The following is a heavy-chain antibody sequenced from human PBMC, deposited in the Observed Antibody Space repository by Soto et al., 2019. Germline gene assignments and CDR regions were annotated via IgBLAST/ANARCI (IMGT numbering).Heavy chain of an antibody. CDR1: GGSTSSDNY. CDR2: IYYSGNT. CDR3: AREGGESSDGLYYFDS. J-gene: IGHJ4*02. D-gene: IGHD3-16*01. V-gene: IGHV4-30-4*01. Sequence: SETLSLTCTVSGGSTSSDNYWSWIRQPPGKGLEWIGHIYYSGNTDYNPSLKSRLAISIDASKNQFSLKLSSVTAADTAVYFCAREGGESSDGLYYFDSWGQGSLVTVSS.